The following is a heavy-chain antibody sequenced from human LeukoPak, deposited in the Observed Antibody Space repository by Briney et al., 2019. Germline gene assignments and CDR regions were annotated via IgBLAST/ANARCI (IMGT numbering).Heavy chain of an antibody. CDR3: ARGLLWFGESYDAFDI. D-gene: IGHD3-10*01. Sequence: SETLSLTCAVSGGSISSSNWWSWVRQPPGKGLEWIGEIYHSGSTYYNPSLKSRVTISVDKSKNQFSLKLSSVTAADTAVYYCARGLLWFGESYDAFDIWGQGTMVTVSS. J-gene: IGHJ3*02. CDR2: IYHSGST. V-gene: IGHV4-4*02. CDR1: GGSISSSNW.